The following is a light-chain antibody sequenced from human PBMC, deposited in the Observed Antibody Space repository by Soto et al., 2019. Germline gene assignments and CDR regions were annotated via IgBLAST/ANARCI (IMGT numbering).Light chain of an antibody. CDR2: EIT. V-gene: IGLV2-8*01. J-gene: IGLJ2*01. CDR3: SSYKGNNIFVV. CDR1: SG. Sequence: QSVLTQPPSASGSPGQSVTISCTGASGVSWYQQHPGNAPKLLIYEITKRPSGVPDRFSGSKSGNTASLTVSGLQAEDEADYYCSSYKGNNIFVVFGGGTKLTVL.